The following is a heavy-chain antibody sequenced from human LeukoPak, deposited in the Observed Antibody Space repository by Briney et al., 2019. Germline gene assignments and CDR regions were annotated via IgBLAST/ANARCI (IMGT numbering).Heavy chain of an antibody. CDR2: IYTSGST. CDR3: ARSYCSSTSCYYYYGMDV. Sequence: PPETLSLTCTVSGGSISSYYWSWIRQPAGKGLEWIGRIYTSGSTNYNPSLKSRVTMSVDTSKNQFSLKLSSVTAADTAVYYCARSYCSSTSCYYYYGMDVWGQGTTVTVSS. V-gene: IGHV4-4*07. J-gene: IGHJ6*02. D-gene: IGHD2-2*01. CDR1: GGSISSYY.